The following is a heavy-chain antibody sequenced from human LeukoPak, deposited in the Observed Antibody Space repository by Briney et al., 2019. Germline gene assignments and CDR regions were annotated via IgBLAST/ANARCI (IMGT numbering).Heavy chain of an antibody. CDR2: MNPNSGNT. V-gene: IGHV1-8*01. D-gene: IGHD3-10*01. CDR1: GYTLTSYD. CDR3: ARGTRSMVRGVIITYYFQH. J-gene: IGHJ1*01. Sequence: GASVKVSCKASGYTLTSYDINWVRQATGQGLEWMGWMNPNSGNTGYAQKFQGRVTMTRNTSISTAYMELSSLRSEDTAVYYCARGTRSMVRGVIITYYFQHWGQGTLVTVSS.